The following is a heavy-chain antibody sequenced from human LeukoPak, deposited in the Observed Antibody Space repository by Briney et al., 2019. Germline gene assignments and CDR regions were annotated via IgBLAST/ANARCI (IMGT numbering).Heavy chain of an antibody. Sequence: ASVKVSCKASGYTFTGYYMHWVRQAPGQGLEWMAWINPNSGGTNYAQKFQGRVTMTRDTSISTAYMELSRLRSDDTAVYYCARGIAVAGTRFDPWGQGTLVTVSS. CDR1: GYTFTGYY. CDR2: INPNSGGT. CDR3: ARGIAVAGTRFDP. J-gene: IGHJ5*02. D-gene: IGHD6-19*01. V-gene: IGHV1-2*02.